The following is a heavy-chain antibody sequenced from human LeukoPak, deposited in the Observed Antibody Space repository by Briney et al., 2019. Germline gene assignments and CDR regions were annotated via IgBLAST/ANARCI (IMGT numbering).Heavy chain of an antibody. CDR1: GGTFSSYA. V-gene: IGHV1-69*13. Sequence: SVKVSCKASGGTFSSYAISWVRQAPGQGLEWMGGIIPIFGTANYAQKFQGRVTITADESTSTAYMELSSLRSEDTAVYYCARLGYRTITSCYANFDFWGQGTLVTVSS. CDR3: ARLGYRTITSCYANFDF. J-gene: IGHJ4*02. CDR2: IIPIFGTA. D-gene: IGHD2-2*01.